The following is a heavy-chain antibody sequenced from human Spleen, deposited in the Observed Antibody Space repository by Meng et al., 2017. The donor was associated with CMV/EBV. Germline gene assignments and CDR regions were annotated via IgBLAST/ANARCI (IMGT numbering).Heavy chain of an antibody. V-gene: IGHV3-11*01. D-gene: IGHD3-10*02. CDR3: ARVFGVHSETSLVDS. CDR1: GFTFRDFY. Sequence: SGFTFRDFYMSWIRQAPGKGLEWVSYISSSGYTTYYADSVKGRFTISRDNAKNSLYLQMDSLRAEDRAVYYCARVFGVHSETSLVDSWGQGTLVTVSS. J-gene: IGHJ5*01. CDR2: ISSSGYTT.